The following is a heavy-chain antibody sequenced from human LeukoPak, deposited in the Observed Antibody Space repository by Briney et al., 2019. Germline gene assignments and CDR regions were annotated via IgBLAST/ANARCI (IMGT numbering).Heavy chain of an antibody. CDR3: ARDRFCSDGVCFKGTFDF. V-gene: IGHV4-34*01. CDR1: GGSFSGHY. J-gene: IGHJ4*02. CDR2: INNRGST. D-gene: IGHD2-8*01. Sequence: PSETLSLTCGVSGGSFSGHYWNWIRQRPGKGLEWIGDINNRGSTSYNPSLKSAVTISVDPSKNQFPLKVHSVTAADTAIYYCARDRFCSDGVCFKGTFDFWGLGTLVIVSP.